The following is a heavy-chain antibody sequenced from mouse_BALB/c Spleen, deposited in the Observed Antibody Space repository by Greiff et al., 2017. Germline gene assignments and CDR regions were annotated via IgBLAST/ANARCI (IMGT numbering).Heavy chain of an antibody. V-gene: IGHV3-2*02. Sequence: EVQLQQSGPGLVKPSQSLSLTCTVTGYSITSDYAWNWIRQFPGNKLEWMGYISYSGSTSYNPSLKSRISITRDTSKNQFFLQLNSVTTEDTATYYCARTSVVEGAWFAYWGQGTLVTVSA. CDR2: ISYSGST. J-gene: IGHJ3*01. D-gene: IGHD1-1*01. CDR3: ARTSVVEGAWFAY. CDR1: GYSITSDYA.